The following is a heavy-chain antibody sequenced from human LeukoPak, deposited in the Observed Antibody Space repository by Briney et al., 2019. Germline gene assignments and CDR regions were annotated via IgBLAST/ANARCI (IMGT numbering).Heavy chain of an antibody. J-gene: IGHJ4*02. CDR2: IYSGGST. V-gene: IGHV3-53*01. CDR1: GFTVSSNY. CDR3: AKGSQSRTPDY. Sequence: PGGSLRLSCAASGFTVSSNYMSWVRQAPGKGLEWVSVIYSGGSTYYADSVKGRFTISRDNSKNTLYLQMNSLRAEDTAVYYCAKGSQSRTPDYWGQGTLVTVSS.